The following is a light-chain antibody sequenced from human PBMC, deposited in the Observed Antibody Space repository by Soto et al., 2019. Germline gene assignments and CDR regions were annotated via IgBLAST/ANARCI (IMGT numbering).Light chain of an antibody. J-gene: IGLJ2*01. CDR3: GSYTITTLHVV. CDR2: DVS. CDR1: SSDVGGYNY. Sequence: QSALTQPASVSGSPGQSIAISCTGTSSDVGGYNYVSWYQQYPGEAPKLLIYDVSNRPSGISDRFSGSKSGNTASLTISGLQAEDEADYYCGSYTITTLHVVFGGGTKLTVL. V-gene: IGLV2-14*01.